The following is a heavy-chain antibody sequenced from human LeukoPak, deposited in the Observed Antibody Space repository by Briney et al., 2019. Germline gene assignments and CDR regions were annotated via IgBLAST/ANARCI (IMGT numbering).Heavy chain of an antibody. V-gene: IGHV3-66*01. CDR2: IYSGGST. CDR3: ARSSWGSSTNS. Sequence: PGGSLRLSCAASGFTVSSNYMSWVRQAPGKGLEWVSVIYSGGSTYYADSVKGRFTISRDNSKNTLYLQMSGLRAEDTAVYYCARSSWGSSTNSWGQGTLVIVSS. D-gene: IGHD3-16*01. CDR1: GFTVSSNY. J-gene: IGHJ4*02.